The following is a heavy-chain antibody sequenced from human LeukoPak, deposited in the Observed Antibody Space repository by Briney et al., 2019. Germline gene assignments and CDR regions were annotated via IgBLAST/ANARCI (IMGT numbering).Heavy chain of an antibody. J-gene: IGHJ4*02. Sequence: ASETLSLTCSVSGGSINNSYWSWIRQSPGKGLEYIGYIFYTGSTNYNPSLKGRVSISVDTSRNQFSLRLNSVTAADTAVYYCARAGDWNDLPYWGQGILVIVSS. CDR1: GGSINNSY. D-gene: IGHD1-1*01. V-gene: IGHV4-59*01. CDR3: ARAGDWNDLPY. CDR2: IFYTGST.